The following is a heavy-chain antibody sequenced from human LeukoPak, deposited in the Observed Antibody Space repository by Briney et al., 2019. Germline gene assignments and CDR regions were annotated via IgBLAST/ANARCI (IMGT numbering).Heavy chain of an antibody. J-gene: IGHJ4*02. D-gene: IGHD3-16*02. CDR2: SYSGGTS. V-gene: IGHV3-53*01. CDR3: ARVWELSFDY. CDR1: GFTVSTDH. Sequence: PGGSLRLSCAASGFTVSTDHMSWVRQAPGKGLEWVAVSYSGGTSQYAESVKGRFTISRDNSKNTLSLQMNSLRAEDTALYYCARVWELSFDYWGQGTLATVSS.